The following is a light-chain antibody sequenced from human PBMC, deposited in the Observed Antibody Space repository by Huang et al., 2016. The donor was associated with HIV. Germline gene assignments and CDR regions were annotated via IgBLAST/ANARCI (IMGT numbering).Light chain of an antibody. CDR2: AAS. CDR3: HQYGSSPQT. V-gene: IGKV3-20*01. Sequence: IVLTQSPGALSLSPGERATLSCRASQSVYSNYLAWYQQKPGQAPSLLIYAASSRAAGIPDRFSGSGSGTDFTLTISRLEPEDFALYYCHQYGSSPQTFGQGTKLDIK. J-gene: IGKJ2*01. CDR1: QSVYSNY.